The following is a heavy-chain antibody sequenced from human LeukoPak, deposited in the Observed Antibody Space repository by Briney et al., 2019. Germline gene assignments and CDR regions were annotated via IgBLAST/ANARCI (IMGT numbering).Heavy chain of an antibody. V-gene: IGHV3-23*01. J-gene: IGHJ4*02. CDR1: GFTLSSYS. CDR3: AKDLGIAELY. CDR2: ISGSGGST. Sequence: GGSLRLSCAASGFTLSSYSMNWVRQAPGKGLEWVSGISGSGGSTYYADSVKGRFTISRDNSKNRLHLQMNSLRAEDTAVYYCAKDLGIAELYWGQGTLVTVSS. D-gene: IGHD6-13*01.